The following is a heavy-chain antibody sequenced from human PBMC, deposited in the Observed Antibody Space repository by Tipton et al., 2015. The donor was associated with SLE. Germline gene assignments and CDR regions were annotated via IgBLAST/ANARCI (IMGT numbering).Heavy chain of an antibody. D-gene: IGHD3-22*01. CDR2: IYYTMSA. V-gene: IGHV4-31*03. CDR1: GGSISSADYY. Sequence: TLPLTCTVSGGSISSADYYWSWIRQHPGKGLEWIGYIYYTMSAYYNPSLKSRVIISLDTSKNHFSLKPSSVTAADTAVYYCARVPRTFYYDYSGHFDYWGPGTLVTVSS. J-gene: IGHJ4*02. CDR3: ARVPRTFYYDYSGHFDY.